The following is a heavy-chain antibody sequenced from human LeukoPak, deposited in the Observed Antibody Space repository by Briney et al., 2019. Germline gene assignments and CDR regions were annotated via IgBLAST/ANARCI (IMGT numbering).Heavy chain of an antibody. D-gene: IGHD3-22*01. J-gene: IGHJ4*02. V-gene: IGHV3-23*01. CDR3: AKADWYNYDRSGIDY. CDR2: ISGSGGIT. Sequence: PGGSLRLSCAASGFTFSTYALSWVRQAPGKGLEWVSAISGSGGITYYADSVKGRFTISRDNSKNTLYVQMNSLRVEDTAVYYCAKADWYNYDRSGIDYWGQGALVTVSS. CDR1: GFTFSTYA.